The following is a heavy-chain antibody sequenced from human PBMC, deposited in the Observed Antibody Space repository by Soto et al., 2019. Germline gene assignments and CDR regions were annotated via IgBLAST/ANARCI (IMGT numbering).Heavy chain of an antibody. Sequence: SETLSLTCTVSGDSISSYYWSWIRQPAGKGMEWIGRIHTTENTNYNPSLKSRVTMSIDTSKNQFSLQLSSLAAADTAVYYCARALSSAAGLYFDYWGQGTRVTVSS. V-gene: IGHV4-4*07. J-gene: IGHJ4*02. CDR3: ARALSSAAGLYFDY. D-gene: IGHD6-13*01. CDR1: GDSISSYY. CDR2: IHTTENT.